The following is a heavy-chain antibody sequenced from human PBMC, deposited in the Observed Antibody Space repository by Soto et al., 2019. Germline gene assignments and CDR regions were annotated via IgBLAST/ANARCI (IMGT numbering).Heavy chain of an antibody. CDR1: GFTFSSYA. CDR3: AKDTYYYDRSGYYTYDY. CDR2: ISYDGSNK. Sequence: GGSLRLSCAASGFTFSSYAMSWVREASGKGLEWVAVISYDGSNKYYADSVKGRFTISRDNSKNTLDLQMNSLRAEDTAVYYCAKDTYYYDRSGYYTYDYWGQGTQVTVSS. V-gene: IGHV3-30*18. D-gene: IGHD3-22*01. J-gene: IGHJ4*02.